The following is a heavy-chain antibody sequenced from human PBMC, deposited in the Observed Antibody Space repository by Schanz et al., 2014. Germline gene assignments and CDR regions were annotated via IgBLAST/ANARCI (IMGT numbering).Heavy chain of an antibody. CDR3: ASGVHVSSLQKGLQF. V-gene: IGHV3-48*01. J-gene: IGHJ1*01. CDR1: GFDFNSYS. CDR2: IATSSSTR. D-gene: IGHD3-10*01. Sequence: DVQLLESGGGLVQPGGSLRLSCEASGFDFNSYSMNWVRQVPGKGPEWLSYIATSSSTRHYADSVKGRVTISRDNAKNSVSLQMRRLRVEDTAVYYCASGVHVSSLQKGLQFWGRGTLVIVSS.